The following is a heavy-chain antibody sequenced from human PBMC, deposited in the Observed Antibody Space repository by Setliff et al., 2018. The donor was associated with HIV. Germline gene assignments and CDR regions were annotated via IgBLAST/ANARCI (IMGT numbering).Heavy chain of an antibody. D-gene: IGHD6-13*01. Sequence: PSETLSLTCTVSGGSISSYYWNWIRQPADKELEWIGRIYTSGSTYYNPSLKSRVTISVDTAKNQFSLRLSSVTAADTAVYYCARHPPHDSTWPYYYYGMDVWGQGTTVTVSS. J-gene: IGHJ6*02. V-gene: IGHV4-4*07. CDR1: GGSISSYY. CDR3: ARHPPHDSTWPYYYYGMDV. CDR2: IYTSGST.